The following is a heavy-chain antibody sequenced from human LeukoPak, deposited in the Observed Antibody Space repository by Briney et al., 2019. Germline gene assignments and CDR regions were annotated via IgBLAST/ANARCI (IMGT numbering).Heavy chain of an antibody. V-gene: IGHV4-39*01. D-gene: IGHD6-19*01. CDR2: IYYSGST. CDR1: GGSISSSSYY. CDR3: ARHPGYSSGWYYFDY. Sequence: SETLSLTCTVSGGSISSSSYYWGWIRQPPGKGLEWIGSIYYSGSTYYNPSLKSRVTISVDTSKNQFSLKLSSVTAADTAVYYCARHPGYSSGWYYFDYWGQGTLVTVSS. J-gene: IGHJ4*02.